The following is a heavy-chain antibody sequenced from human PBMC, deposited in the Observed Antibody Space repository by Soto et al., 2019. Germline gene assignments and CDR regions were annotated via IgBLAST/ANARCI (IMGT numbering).Heavy chain of an antibody. CDR1: GFIFSNYA. V-gene: IGHV3-23*01. CDR3: AKKSTDSSGYFDS. J-gene: IGHJ4*02. Sequence: EVQLLESGGGVVQPGGSLRLSCAASGFIFSNYAMSWVRQAPGKGLEWVSGISGSAGSTYNADSVKGRFTISRDNSKNTMSMQMSSLRAEDTAVYYCAKKSTDSSGYFDSWGQGTLVTVSS. CDR2: ISGSAGST. D-gene: IGHD2-2*01.